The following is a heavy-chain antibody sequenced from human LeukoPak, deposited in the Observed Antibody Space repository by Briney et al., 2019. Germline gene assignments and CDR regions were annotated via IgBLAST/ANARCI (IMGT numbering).Heavy chain of an antibody. CDR2: IIPIFGTA. J-gene: IGHJ4*02. V-gene: IGHV1-69*01. CDR1: GGTFSSYA. CDR3: ARDQKVRGVPVFDY. Sequence: SVKVSCKSSGGTFSSYAISWVRQAPGQGLEWMGGIIPIFGTANYAQKFQGRVTITADESTSTAYMELSSLRSEDTAVYYCARDQKVRGVPVFDYWGQGTLVTVSS. D-gene: IGHD3-10*01.